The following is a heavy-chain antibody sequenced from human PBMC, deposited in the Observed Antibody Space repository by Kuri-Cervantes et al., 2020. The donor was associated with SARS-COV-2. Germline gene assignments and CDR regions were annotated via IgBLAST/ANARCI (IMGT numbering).Heavy chain of an antibody. V-gene: IGHV3-69-1*01. D-gene: IGHD3-3*01. CDR2: ISSSSTI. CDR3: AKDTVLRYYDFWSGYYDY. CDR1: GFTFSDYY. J-gene: IGHJ4*02. Sequence: GGSLRLSCAASGFTFSDYYMNWVRQAPGKGLEWVSFISSSSTIYYADSVKGRFTISRDNAKNMLFLQMNSLRAEDTAVYYCAKDTVLRYYDFWSGYYDYWGQGTLVTVSS.